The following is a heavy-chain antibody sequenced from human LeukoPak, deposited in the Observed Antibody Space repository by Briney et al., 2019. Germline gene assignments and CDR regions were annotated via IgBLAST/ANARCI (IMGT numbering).Heavy chain of an antibody. CDR3: ARDTENSSYGWGAVDI. Sequence: GGSLRLSCAASGFTVSSNNMNWVRQAPGKGLEWVSVIYSGGNTYYADSVKDRFTISRDNSKNTLYLQMSGLRTEDTAVYYCARDTENSSYGWGAVDIWGQGTMVTVSS. CDR1: GFTVSSNN. J-gene: IGHJ3*02. V-gene: IGHV3-66*01. D-gene: IGHD2/OR15-2a*01. CDR2: IYSGGNT.